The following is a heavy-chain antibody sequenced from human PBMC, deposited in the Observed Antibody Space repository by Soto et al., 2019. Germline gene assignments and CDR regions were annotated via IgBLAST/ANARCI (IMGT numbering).Heavy chain of an antibody. V-gene: IGHV4-34*01. J-gene: IGHJ4*02. Sequence: SETLSLTCDVSGDSFSGYSCNCLRQPPGRGLEWIGEISQVGRARYNPSLETRITISVDTSKTQFSLNLTSVTDADTAVYYCARGYGYFRQWGQGALVTVSS. D-gene: IGHD4-17*01. CDR2: ISQVGRA. CDR3: ARGYGYFRQ. CDR1: GDSFSGYS.